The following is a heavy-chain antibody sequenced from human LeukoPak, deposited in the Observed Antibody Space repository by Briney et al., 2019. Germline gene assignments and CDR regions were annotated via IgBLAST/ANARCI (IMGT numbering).Heavy chain of an antibody. D-gene: IGHD3-3*01. CDR1: GGSISSYY. J-gene: IGHJ6*02. Sequence: SETLSLTCTVSGGSISSYYWSWIRQPAGKGLEWIGRIYTSGSTNYNPSLKSRVTMSVDTSKNQFSLKLSSVTAADTAVCYCARDNIATYYDFWSGSRDYYYGMDVWGQGTTVTVSS. V-gene: IGHV4-4*07. CDR2: IYTSGST. CDR3: ARDNIATYYDFWSGSRDYYYGMDV.